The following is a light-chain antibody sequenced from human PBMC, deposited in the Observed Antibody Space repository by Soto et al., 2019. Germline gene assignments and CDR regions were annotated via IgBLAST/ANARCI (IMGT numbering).Light chain of an antibody. J-gene: IGLJ3*02. Sequence: QSVLTQPPSASGAPGQRVTLSCVGGSSNVGFNAVNWYQQIPGAAPKLLMHGNSQRPSGVPDRFSGSKSGTSASLAIIGLRTEDEAHYYCVAWDDSLRGVVFGGGTQLTVL. CDR2: GNS. CDR3: VAWDDSLRGVV. CDR1: SSNVGFNA. V-gene: IGLV1-47*02.